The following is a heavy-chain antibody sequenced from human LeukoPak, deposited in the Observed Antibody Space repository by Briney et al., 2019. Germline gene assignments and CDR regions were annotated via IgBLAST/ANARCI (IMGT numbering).Heavy chain of an antibody. Sequence: GGSLRLSCAASGFTFSSYWMHWVRQAPGKGLVWVSRINSDGSSTSYADSVKGRFTISRDNAKNTLYLQMNSLRAEDTAVYYCARGSQDGDFDYWGQGTLVTVSS. D-gene: IGHD3-10*01. V-gene: IGHV3-74*01. CDR1: GFTFSSYW. J-gene: IGHJ4*02. CDR3: ARGSQDGDFDY. CDR2: INSDGSST.